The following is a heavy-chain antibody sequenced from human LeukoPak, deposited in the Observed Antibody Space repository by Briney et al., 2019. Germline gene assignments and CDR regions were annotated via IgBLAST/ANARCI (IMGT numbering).Heavy chain of an antibody. V-gene: IGHV4-59*01. CDR1: GGSISSYY. J-gene: IGHJ4*02. Sequence: PSETLSLTCTVSGGSISSYYWSWIRQPPGKGQEWIGYIYFSGRTNYNPSLKSRVTISVVTSKNQFSLKLLSVTAADTAVYYCARGGFAYYYDSSGYYYFDYWGQGTLVTVSS. CDR3: ARGGFAYYYDSSGYYYFDY. CDR2: IYFSGRT. D-gene: IGHD3-22*01.